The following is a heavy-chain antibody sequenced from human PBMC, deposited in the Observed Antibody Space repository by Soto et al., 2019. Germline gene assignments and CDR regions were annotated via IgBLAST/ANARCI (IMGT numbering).Heavy chain of an antibody. CDR2: ISAYNGNT. Sequence: ASVKVSCKASGYTFTSYGISWVRQASGKGLEWMGWISAYNGNTNYAQKLQGRVTMTTDISRRRAEMKLRSLSSDDTAVFYCAGNWGGNNYFWGKGTLVTVSS. J-gene: IGHJ4*02. CDR1: GYTFTSYG. D-gene: IGHD7-27*01. CDR3: AGNWGGNNYF. V-gene: IGHV1-18*01.